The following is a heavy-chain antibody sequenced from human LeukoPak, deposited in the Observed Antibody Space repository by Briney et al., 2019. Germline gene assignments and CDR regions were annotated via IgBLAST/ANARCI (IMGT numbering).Heavy chain of an antibody. V-gene: IGHV3-21*01. CDR3: AKDHIAVAGTRGPYGMDV. J-gene: IGHJ6*02. CDR2: ISSSSSYI. D-gene: IGHD6-19*01. CDR1: GFTFSSYA. Sequence: GGSLRLSCAASGFTFSSYAMSWVRQAPGKGLEWVSSISSSSSYIYYADSVKGRFTISRDNSKNTLYLQMNSLRAEDTAVYYCAKDHIAVAGTRGPYGMDVWGQGTTVTVSS.